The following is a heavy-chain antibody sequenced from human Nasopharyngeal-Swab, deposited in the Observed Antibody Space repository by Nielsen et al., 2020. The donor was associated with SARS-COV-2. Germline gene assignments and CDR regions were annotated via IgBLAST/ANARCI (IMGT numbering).Heavy chain of an antibody. D-gene: IGHD3-16*01. V-gene: IGHV3-48*01. Sequence: GESLKISCAASGFTFSSYSMNWVRQAPGKGLEWVSYISSSSSTIYYADSVKGRFTISRDNAKNSLYLQMNSLRAEDTAVYYCAKGGGRYAYWGQGTLVTVSS. CDR3: AKGGGRYAY. CDR2: ISSSSSTI. J-gene: IGHJ4*02. CDR1: GFTFSSYS.